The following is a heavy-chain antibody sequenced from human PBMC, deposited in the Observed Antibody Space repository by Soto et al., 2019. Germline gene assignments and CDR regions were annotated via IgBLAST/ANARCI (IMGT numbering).Heavy chain of an antibody. D-gene: IGHD2-8*01. Sequence: GGSLRLSCAASRFTLSNDAMNWVRQAPGKGLEWVSSISSTSSYIYYADSVKGRFTISRDHAKNSVYLQMNSLRAEDTAVYYCARVISLDCTNGLCYTVRSLDSWGQGTLVTVSS. CDR2: ISSTSSYI. J-gene: IGHJ4*02. V-gene: IGHV3-21*01. CDR3: ARVISLDCTNGLCYTVRSLDS. CDR1: RFTLSNDA.